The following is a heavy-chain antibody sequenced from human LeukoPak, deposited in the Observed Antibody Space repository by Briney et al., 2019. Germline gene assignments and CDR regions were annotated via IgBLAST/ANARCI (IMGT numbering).Heavy chain of an antibody. CDR1: GFTFSSYA. J-gene: IGHJ4*02. CDR2: ISGSGGST. D-gene: IGHD2-15*01. V-gene: IGHV3-23*01. Sequence: GGSLRLSRAASGFTFSSYAMSWVRQAPAKGLEWVSAISGSGGSTYYADSVMGRSTISRDKSNNTLYLQMNSLRAEDTAVYYCATGGRSGVAFESWGQGTLVTVSS. CDR3: ATGGRSGVAFES.